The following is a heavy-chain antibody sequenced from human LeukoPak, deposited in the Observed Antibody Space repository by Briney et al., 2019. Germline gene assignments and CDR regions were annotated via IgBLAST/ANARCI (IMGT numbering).Heavy chain of an antibody. D-gene: IGHD2-15*01. J-gene: IGHJ4*02. CDR2: ISDGDGTT. V-gene: IGHV3-23*01. Sequence: PGGSLRLSCAASGFSFSNYAMSWVRQAPGKGLEWVSSISDGDGTTDYVDSVKGRFTISRDNSKNSLFLQMNSLRAEDTAVYYCAKDLPSGRQSGGRTYWGQGTLVTVSS. CDR3: AKDLPSGRQSGGRTY. CDR1: GFSFSNYA.